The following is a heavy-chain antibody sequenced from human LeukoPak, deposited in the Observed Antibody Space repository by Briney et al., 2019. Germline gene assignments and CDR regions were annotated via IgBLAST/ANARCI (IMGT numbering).Heavy chain of an antibody. V-gene: IGHV1-46*01. CDR2: INPSGGST. Sequence: GASVKVSCKASGYTFTNYYMHWVRQAPGQGLEWMGIINPSGGSTNYAQKFQGRVTMTRDTSTSTVYMELSSLRSEDTAVYYCARAPPRGGVVVVAATPGFSHFDYWGQGTPVSVSS. CDR1: GYTFTNYY. D-gene: IGHD2-15*01. CDR3: ARAPPRGGVVVVAATPGFSHFDY. J-gene: IGHJ4*02.